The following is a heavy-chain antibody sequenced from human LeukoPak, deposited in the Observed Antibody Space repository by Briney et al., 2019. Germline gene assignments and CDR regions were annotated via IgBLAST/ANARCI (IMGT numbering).Heavy chain of an antibody. CDR1: GFTFSSYG. J-gene: IGHJ4*02. CDR2: ISYDGSNK. Sequence: GGSLRLSCAASGFTFSSYGMHWVRQAPGKGLEWVAVISYDGSNKYYADSVKGRFTISRDNSKNTLYLQMNSLRAEDTAVYYCAKDPGYSYGYGYFDYWGQGTLVTVSS. V-gene: IGHV3-30*18. CDR3: AKDPGYSYGYGYFDY. D-gene: IGHD5-18*01.